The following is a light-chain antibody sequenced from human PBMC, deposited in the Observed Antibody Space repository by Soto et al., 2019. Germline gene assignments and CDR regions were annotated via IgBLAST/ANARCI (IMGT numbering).Light chain of an antibody. CDR1: SSDVGGYNY. CDR3: CSYNTSSSAVV. CDR2: DVS. V-gene: IGLV2-14*01. J-gene: IGLJ2*01. Sequence: QSALTQPASVSGSPGQSITISCTGTSSDVGGYNYVSWYQQHPGKAPKLMIYDVSNRPSGVSNRFSGSKSGNTASLPISALQAEEEADYYYCSYNTSSSAVVFGGGTKLTVL.